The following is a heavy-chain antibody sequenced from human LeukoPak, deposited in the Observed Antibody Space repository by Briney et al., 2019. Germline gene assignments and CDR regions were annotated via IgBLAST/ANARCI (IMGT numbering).Heavy chain of an antibody. J-gene: IGHJ4*02. D-gene: IGHD1-26*01. CDR2: ISASGSST. CDR1: GFTFSSYA. V-gene: IGHV3-23*01. Sequence: TGGSLRFSCAASGFTFSSYAMNWVRQAPGKGLEWVSHISASGSSTYYADSVKGRFTISRENSKNTLYLQMNSLRAEDTAVYYCAKEVVGAPGDYWGQGTLVTVSS. CDR3: AKEVVGAPGDY.